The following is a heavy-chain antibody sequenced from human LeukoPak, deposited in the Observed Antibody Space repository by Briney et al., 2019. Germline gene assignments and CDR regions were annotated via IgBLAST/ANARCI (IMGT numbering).Heavy chain of an antibody. CDR1: GGSISSSNW. V-gene: IGHV4-4*02. CDR2: IYHSGST. J-gene: IGHJ5*02. Sequence: SGTLSLTCAVSGGSISSSNWWSWVRQPPGKGLEWIGEIYHSGSTNYNPSLKSRVTISVDTSKNQFSLKLSSVTAADTAVYYCARSYDFWSGYPTRPYNWFDPWGQGTLVTVSS. CDR3: ARSYDFWSGYPTRPYNWFDP. D-gene: IGHD3-3*01.